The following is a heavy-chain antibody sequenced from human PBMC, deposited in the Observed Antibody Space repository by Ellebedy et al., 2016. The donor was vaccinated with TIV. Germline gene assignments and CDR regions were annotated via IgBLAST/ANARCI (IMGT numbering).Heavy chain of an antibody. D-gene: IGHD1-1*01. J-gene: IGHJ4*02. V-gene: IGHV3-43*01. CDR1: GFTFDDYT. CDR3: AKASGTTYFDY. CDR2: ISWDGGST. Sequence: GESLKISXAASGFTFDDYTMHWVRQAPGKGLEWVSLISWDGGSTYYADSVKGRFTISRDNSKNSLYLQMNSLRTEDTALYYCAKASGTTYFDYWGQGTLVTVSS.